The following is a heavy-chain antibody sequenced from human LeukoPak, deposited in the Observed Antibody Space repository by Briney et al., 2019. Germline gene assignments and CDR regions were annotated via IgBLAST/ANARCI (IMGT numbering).Heavy chain of an antibody. J-gene: IGHJ4*02. CDR3: ARRYSGYDPLDS. D-gene: IGHD5-12*01. CDR1: GGSFSGYY. CDR2: INHSGGT. Sequence: PSEPLSLTCTVCGGSFSGYYWTWIRQPPGKGLEWIGEINHSGGTNYNPSLKSRVTISLDTPKNQFSLKLSSVTAADTAVYYCARRYSGYDPLDSWGQGTLVTVSS. V-gene: IGHV4-34*01.